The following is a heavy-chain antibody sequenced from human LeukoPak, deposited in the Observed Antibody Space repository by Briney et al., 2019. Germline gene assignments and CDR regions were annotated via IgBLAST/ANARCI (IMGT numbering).Heavy chain of an antibody. CDR3: AKDEGPYYYDSSGLDY. J-gene: IGHJ4*02. CDR2: IRYDGSNK. CDR1: GFTFSSYG. Sequence: QSGGSLRLSCAASGFTFSSYGMHWVRQAPGKGLEWVAFIRYDGSNKYYADSVKGRFTISRDNSKNTLYLQMNSLRAEDTAVYYCAKDEGPYYYDSSGLDYWGQGTLVTVSS. V-gene: IGHV3-30*02. D-gene: IGHD3-22*01.